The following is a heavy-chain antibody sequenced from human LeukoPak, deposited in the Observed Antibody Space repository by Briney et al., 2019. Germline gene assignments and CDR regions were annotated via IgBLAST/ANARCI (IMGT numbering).Heavy chain of an antibody. CDR1: GYTFTSYG. V-gene: IGHV1-18*01. J-gene: IGHJ4*02. CDR2: ISAYNGNT. D-gene: IGHD3-10*01. CDR3: ARDVRGYYGSGSYGVFDY. Sequence: ASVKVSCKASGYTFTSYGISWVRQAPGQGLEWMGWISAYNGNTNYAQKLQGRVTMTTDTSTSTAYMELRSLRSDDTAVYYCARDVRGYYGSGSYGVFDYWGQGTLVTVSS.